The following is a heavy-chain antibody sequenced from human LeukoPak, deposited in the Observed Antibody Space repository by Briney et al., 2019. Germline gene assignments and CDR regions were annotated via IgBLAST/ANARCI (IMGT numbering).Heavy chain of an antibody. D-gene: IGHD6-6*01. CDR2: MTSGGGT. J-gene: IGHJ4*02. V-gene: IGHV3-23*01. CDR1: GFTFSSYA. CDR3: AKNLTRSSGGFDY. Sequence: GGSLRLSCAASGFTFSSYAMTWVRQAPGKGLEWVSAMTSGGGTYYADSVKGRFTISRDNSKNTVYLQMNSLRAEDTAVYYCAKNLTRSSGGFDYWGQGTLVTVSS.